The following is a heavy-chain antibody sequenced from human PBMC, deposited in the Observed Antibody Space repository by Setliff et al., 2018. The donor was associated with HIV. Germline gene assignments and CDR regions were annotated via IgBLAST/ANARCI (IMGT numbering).Heavy chain of an antibody. V-gene: IGHV4-31*03. D-gene: IGHD2-15*01. CDR3: ARDGPGGYFFES. J-gene: IGHJ4*02. CDR1: GGSISSSSYY. Sequence: TLSLTCTVSGGSISSSSYYWNWIRQHPDKGLEWIGYIHFSGGSYYHPSLESRVSMSVDTSKNQFSLKLSSVTAADTAVYYCARDGPGGYFFESWGQGTLVTVS. CDR2: IHFSGGS.